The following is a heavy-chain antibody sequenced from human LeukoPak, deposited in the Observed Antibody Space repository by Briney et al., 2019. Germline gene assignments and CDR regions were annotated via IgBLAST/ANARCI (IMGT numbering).Heavy chain of an antibody. V-gene: IGHV3-30*18. Sequence: GGSLRLSCTASGFTFSNYGKHWVRQAPGKGLERVAVISYDGSNEYYADSVKGRFTISRDNSKNTLYLQMNSLRAEDTAVYYCAKDGGLWFEREAYSWFDPWGQGTLVTVSS. CDR1: GFTFSNYG. D-gene: IGHD3-10*01. J-gene: IGHJ5*02. CDR3: AKDGGLWFEREAYSWFDP. CDR2: ISYDGSNE.